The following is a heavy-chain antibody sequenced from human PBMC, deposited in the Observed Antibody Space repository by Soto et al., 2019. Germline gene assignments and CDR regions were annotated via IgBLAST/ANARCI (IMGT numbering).Heavy chain of an antibody. Sequence: SETLSLTWIVAGGSISNYYWSWIRQHPGKGLEWIGYIYYSGSTYYNPSLKSRVTISVDTSKNQFSLKLSSVTAADTAVYYCARDSSGPLGYWGQGTLVTVSS. CDR1: GGSISNYY. D-gene: IGHD3-22*01. CDR3: ARDSSGPLGY. CDR2: IYYSGST. J-gene: IGHJ4*02. V-gene: IGHV4-59*06.